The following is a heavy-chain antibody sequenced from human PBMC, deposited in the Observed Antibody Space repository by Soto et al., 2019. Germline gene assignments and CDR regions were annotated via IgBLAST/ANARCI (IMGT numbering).Heavy chain of an antibody. CDR2: IYYSGSA. D-gene: IGHD2-21*02. V-gene: IGHV4-39*01. J-gene: IGHJ4*02. Sequence: SETLSLTCTVSGGSISSSNYYWGWIRQPPGKGLEWIGSIYYSGSAYYNPSLKSRVTLSVDTSKNQFSLKLNSVTAADTAMYYCARVSGRKVTDTGGPNYWGQGTLVTVSS. CDR1: GGSISSSNYY. CDR3: ARVSGRKVTDTGGPNY.